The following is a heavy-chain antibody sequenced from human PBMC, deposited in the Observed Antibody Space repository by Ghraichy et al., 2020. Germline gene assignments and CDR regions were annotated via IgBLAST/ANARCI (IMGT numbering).Heavy chain of an antibody. CDR2: MQYRGST. J-gene: IGHJ5*02. CDR1: GVSISTYY. CDR3: SGAYYGLGSYRFDP. V-gene: IGHV4-59*01. D-gene: IGHD3-10*01. Sequence: SETLSLTCSVSGVSISTYYWSWIRQPPGEGLEWIGYMQYRGSTKYNPSLKSRVTISIDTSNNQVSLNLSSVTAAETAVYYWSGAYYGLGSYRFDPWGPGTLFTVSS.